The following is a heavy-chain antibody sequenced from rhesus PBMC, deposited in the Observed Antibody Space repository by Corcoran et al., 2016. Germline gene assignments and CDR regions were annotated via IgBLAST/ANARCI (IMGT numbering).Heavy chain of an antibody. CDR2: INSGGDST. Sequence: EVQLVESGGGLAKPGGSLRLSCAASGFTFSTYWMNWARQAPGKGLGWVSAINSGGDSTYSADSVKGRFTISRDNSKNTLSLQMNSLRAEDTAVYYCATSGYSGYSYGLDSWGQGVVVTVSS. V-gene: IGHV3S25*01. CDR3: ATSGYSGYSYGLDS. J-gene: IGHJ6*01. CDR1: GFTFSTYW. D-gene: IGHD5-30*01.